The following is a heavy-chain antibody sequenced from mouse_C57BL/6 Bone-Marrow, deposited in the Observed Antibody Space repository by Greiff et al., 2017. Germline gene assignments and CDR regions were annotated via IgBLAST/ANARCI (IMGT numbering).Heavy chain of an antibody. D-gene: IGHD2-5*01. CDR2: IDPNSGGT. J-gene: IGHJ4*01. V-gene: IGHV1-72*01. CDR3: AREESLTYYSNYGAMDY. Sequence: QVQLQQPGAELVKPGASVKLSCKASGYTFTSYWMHWVKQRPGRGLEWIGRIDPNSGGTKYNEKFKSKATLTVDKPSSTAYMQLSSLTSEDSAVYECAREESLTYYSNYGAMDYGGQGTSVTVSS. CDR1: GYTFTSYW.